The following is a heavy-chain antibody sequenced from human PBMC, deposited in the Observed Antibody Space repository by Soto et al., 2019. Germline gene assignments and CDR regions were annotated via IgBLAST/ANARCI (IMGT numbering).Heavy chain of an antibody. J-gene: IGHJ5*02. D-gene: IGHD1-7*01. CDR1: GYTFTSYD. V-gene: IGHV1-8*01. Sequence: VASVKVSCKASGYTFTSYDINWVRQATGQGLEWMGWMNPNSGNTGYAQKFQGRATMTRNTSISTAYMELSSLRSEDTAVYYCARGGSNWNYAGWFDPWGQGTLVTVSS. CDR2: MNPNSGNT. CDR3: ARGGSNWNYAGWFDP.